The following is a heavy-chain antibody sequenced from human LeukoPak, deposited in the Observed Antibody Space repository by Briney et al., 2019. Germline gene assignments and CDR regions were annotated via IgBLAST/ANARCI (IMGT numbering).Heavy chain of an antibody. Sequence: PSETLSLTCVVYGGSFSSYYWSWIRQPPGKGLEWIGEINHSGSTNYNPSLKSRVTISIDTSKRQFSLKLSSVTAADTAVYYCARNYDSSGYYYYYGMDVWGQGTTVTVSS. CDR1: GGSFSSYY. V-gene: IGHV4-34*01. CDR3: ARNYDSSGYYYYYGMDV. CDR2: INHSGST. J-gene: IGHJ6*02. D-gene: IGHD3-22*01.